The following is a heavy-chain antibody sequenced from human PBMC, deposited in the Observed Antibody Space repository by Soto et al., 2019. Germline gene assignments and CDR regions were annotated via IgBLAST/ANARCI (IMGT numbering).Heavy chain of an antibody. V-gene: IGHV1-69*01. CDR1: GGTFSSYS. Sequence: QVQLVQSGAEVKKPGSSVTVSCKASGGTFSSYSINWVRQAPGHGLEWMGEIIPIFGTANYAQKCQGRVTITADESTSTAYMELSSLRSEDTAVFYCARDGGRHSGGIDYWVQGTLVTGSS. J-gene: IGHJ4*02. CDR3: ARDGGRHSGGIDY. CDR2: IIPIFGTA. D-gene: IGHD1-26*01.